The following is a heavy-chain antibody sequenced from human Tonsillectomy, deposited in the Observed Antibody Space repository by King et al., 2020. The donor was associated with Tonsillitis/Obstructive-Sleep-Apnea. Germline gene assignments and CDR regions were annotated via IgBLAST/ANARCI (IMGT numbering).Heavy chain of an antibody. J-gene: IGHJ6*03. CDR3: ARNLPGQSYYYYMDV. D-gene: IGHD1-14*01. V-gene: IGHV4-59*01. CDR2: IDYSGST. CDR1: GGSISSYY. Sequence: QLQESGPGLVKPSETLSLTCAVSGGSISSYYWSWIRQPPGKGLEWIGYIDYSGSTNYNPSLKSRVTISVDTSKNQFSLKLGSVTAADTAVYYCARNLPGQSYYYYMDVWGKGTTVTVSS.